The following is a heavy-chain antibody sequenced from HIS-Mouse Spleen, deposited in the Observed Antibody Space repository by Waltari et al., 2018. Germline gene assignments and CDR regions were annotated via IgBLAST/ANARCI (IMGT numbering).Heavy chain of an antibody. CDR3: ARHLYSSSYYYYGMDV. CDR2: IYYSGST. D-gene: IGHD6-13*01. CDR1: GGSISSYY. V-gene: IGHV4-59*08. J-gene: IGHJ6*02. Sequence: QVQLQESGPGLVKPSETLSLTCTVPGGSISSYYWSCIRQPPGKGLEWIGYIYYSGSTNYNPSLKSRVTISVDTSKNQFSLKLSSVTAADTAVYYCARHLYSSSYYYYGMDVWGQGTTVTVSS.